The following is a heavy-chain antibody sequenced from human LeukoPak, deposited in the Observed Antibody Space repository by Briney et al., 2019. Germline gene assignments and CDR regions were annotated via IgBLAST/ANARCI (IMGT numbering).Heavy chain of an antibody. CDR1: GFTFSSYS. CDR2: ISSSSSYI. V-gene: IGHV3-21*01. CDR3: ARQILTYYYDSSGIKPGGY. Sequence: GGSLRLPCAASGFTFSSYSMNWVRQAPGKGLEWVSSISSSSSYIYYADSVKGRFTISRDNAKNSLYLQMNSLRAEDTAVYYCARQILTYYYDSSGIKPGGYWGQGTLVTVSS. J-gene: IGHJ4*02. D-gene: IGHD3-22*01.